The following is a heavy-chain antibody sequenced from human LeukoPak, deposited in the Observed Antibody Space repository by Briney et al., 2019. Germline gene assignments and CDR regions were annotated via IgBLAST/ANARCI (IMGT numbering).Heavy chain of an antibody. D-gene: IGHD3-10*01. J-gene: IGHJ6*02. CDR1: GGSISSSNW. CDR3: ASAGGVGPPDHYYYCGMDV. Sequence: SGTLSLTCAVSGGSISSSNWWSWVRQPPGKGLEWIGEIYHSGSTNYNPSLKSRVTISVDKSKNQFSLKLSSVTAADTAVYYCASAGGVGPPDHYYYCGMDVWGQGTTVTVSS. V-gene: IGHV4-4*02. CDR2: IYHSGST.